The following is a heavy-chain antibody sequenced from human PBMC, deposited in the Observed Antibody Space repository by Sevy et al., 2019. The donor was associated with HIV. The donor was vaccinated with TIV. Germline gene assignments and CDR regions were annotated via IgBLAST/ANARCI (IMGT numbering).Heavy chain of an antibody. V-gene: IGHV3-48*03. Sequence: EGSLRLSCEASGFTFSSYEMNWVRQAPGKELEWLSYISSSGTTIYYTDSVKGRFTISRDNAKNSLYLQMNSLRAEDTAVYYCARDEAYYDKGFDPWGQGTLVTVSS. D-gene: IGHD3-22*01. CDR2: ISSSGTTI. J-gene: IGHJ5*02. CDR1: GFTFSSYE. CDR3: ARDEAYYDKGFDP.